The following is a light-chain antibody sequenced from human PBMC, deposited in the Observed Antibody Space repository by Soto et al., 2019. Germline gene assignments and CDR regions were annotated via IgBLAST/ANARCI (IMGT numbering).Light chain of an antibody. CDR3: CSYAGRYFWV. CDR1: SSDVGGYNY. V-gene: IGLV2-11*01. Sequence: QSALTQPRSVSGSPGQSVTISCTGTSSDVGGYNYVSWYQQHPGKAPKLMIYDVSKRPSGVPDRFSGSKSGNTASLTISGLQSEDEADYYCCSYAGRYFWVFGGGTKLTVL. CDR2: DVS. J-gene: IGLJ3*02.